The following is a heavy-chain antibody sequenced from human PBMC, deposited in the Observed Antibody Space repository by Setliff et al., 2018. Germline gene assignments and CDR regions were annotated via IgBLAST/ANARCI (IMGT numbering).Heavy chain of an antibody. V-gene: IGHV4-34*01. CDR3: RLARCNTTSCEEALDY. D-gene: IGHD2-2*01. J-gene: IGHJ4*02. CDR1: GGSFSTYF. Sequence: SETLSLTCAVYGGSFSTYFWSWIRQPPGKGLEWIGEISHSGSTNYNPSLKSRVTMSVDTSKNQFSLNLSSVTAADTAVYFFRLARCNTTSCEEALDYWSQGTLVTVSS. CDR2: ISHSGST.